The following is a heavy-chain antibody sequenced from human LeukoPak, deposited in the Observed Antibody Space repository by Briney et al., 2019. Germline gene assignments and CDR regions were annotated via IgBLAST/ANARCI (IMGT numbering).Heavy chain of an antibody. CDR3: AKGRGYDSSGYYPPFDY. Sequence: GGSLRLSCAASGFTFSDYYMSWIRQAPGKGLEWVSYISSSGSTKYYADSVKGRFTISRDNAKNSLYLQMNGLRAEDTAVYYCAKGRGYDSSGYYPPFDYWGQGTLVTVSS. J-gene: IGHJ4*02. CDR1: GFTFSDYY. D-gene: IGHD3-22*01. CDR2: ISSSGSTK. V-gene: IGHV3-11*04.